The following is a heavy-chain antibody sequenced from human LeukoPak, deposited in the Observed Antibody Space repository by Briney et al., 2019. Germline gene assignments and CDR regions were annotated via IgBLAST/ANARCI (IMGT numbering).Heavy chain of an antibody. D-gene: IGHD6-13*01. Sequence: GGSLRLSCTADGFIFSDYCMSWIRQAPGKGLEWVSYISSGGNTIYYADSVKGRFTISRDNAKNSLYLQMNSLRAEDTAVYYCARVFWAAASYFDYWGQGTLVTVSS. CDR1: GFIFSDYC. V-gene: IGHV3-11*04. J-gene: IGHJ4*02. CDR2: ISSGGNTI. CDR3: ARVFWAAASYFDY.